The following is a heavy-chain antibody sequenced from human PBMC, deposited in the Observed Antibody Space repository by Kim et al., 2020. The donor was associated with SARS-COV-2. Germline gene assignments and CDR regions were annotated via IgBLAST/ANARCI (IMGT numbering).Heavy chain of an antibody. CDR1: GYTFTSYY. Sequence: ASVKVSCKASGYTFTSYYMHWVRQAPGQGLEWMGIINPSGGSTSYAQKFQGRVTMTRDTSTSTVYMELSSLRSEDTAVYYCARDRDYGDYFSGVWFDPWGQGTLVTVSS. CDR3: ARDRDYGDYFSGVWFDP. D-gene: IGHD4-17*01. J-gene: IGHJ5*02. CDR2: INPSGGST. V-gene: IGHV1-46*01.